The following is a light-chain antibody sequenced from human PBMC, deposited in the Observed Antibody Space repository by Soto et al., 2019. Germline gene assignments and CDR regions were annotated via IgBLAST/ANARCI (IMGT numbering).Light chain of an antibody. CDR3: QQYGSSPYT. V-gene: IGKV3-20*01. J-gene: IGKJ2*01. CDR2: GAS. CDR1: QSVSSTY. Sequence: EIVLTQSPGTLSLSPGERANLSCRASQSVSSTYLAWYQQKPGQAPRLLIYGASSRATGIPDRFSGSGSGTDFTLTSSRLEAEDFAVNYSQQYGSSPYTFGQGTKLESK.